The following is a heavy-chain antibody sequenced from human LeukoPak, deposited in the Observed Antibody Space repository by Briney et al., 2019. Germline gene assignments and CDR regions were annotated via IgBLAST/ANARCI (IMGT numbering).Heavy chain of an antibody. CDR2: ISGSGGTT. J-gene: IGHJ4*02. D-gene: IGHD6-19*01. CDR3: ARGGSGWYKYDS. CDR1: GFTFTNYA. Sequence: GGSLRLSCAASGFTFTNYAMIWVRQAPVKGLERVAAISGSGGTTYYADCVKGRFTISRDNSKSTVSLQMGSLRAEDTALYYCARGGSGWYKYDSWGQGTLVSVSS. V-gene: IGHV3-23*01.